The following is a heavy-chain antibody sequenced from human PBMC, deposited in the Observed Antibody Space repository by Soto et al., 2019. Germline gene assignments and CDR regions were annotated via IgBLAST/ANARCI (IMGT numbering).Heavy chain of an antibody. CDR3: ARGHDILRYFDYGMDV. V-gene: IGHV1-2*04. CDR1: GYTFTSYG. CDR2: INPNSGGT. Sequence: ASVKVSCKASGYTFTSYGISWVRQAPGQGLEWMGWINPNSGGTNYAQKFQGWVTMTRDTSISTAYMELSRLRSDDTAVYYCARGHDILRYFDYGMDVWGQGTTVTVSS. J-gene: IGHJ6*02. D-gene: IGHD3-9*01.